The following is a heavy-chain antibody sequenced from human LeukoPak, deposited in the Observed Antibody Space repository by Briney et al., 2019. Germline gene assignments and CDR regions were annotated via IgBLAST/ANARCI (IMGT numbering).Heavy chain of an antibody. V-gene: IGHV1-2*02. D-gene: IGHD1-26*01. Sequence: GASVKVSCKASGYTFTGYYMHWVRQAPGQGLEWMGWINPNSGGTNYAQKFQGRVTMTRDTSISTAYMELSRLRSDDTAVYYCARGETRKTYRELTDGDYWGQGTLVTVSS. J-gene: IGHJ4*02. CDR1: GYTFTGYY. CDR3: ARGETRKTYRELTDGDY. CDR2: INPNSGGT.